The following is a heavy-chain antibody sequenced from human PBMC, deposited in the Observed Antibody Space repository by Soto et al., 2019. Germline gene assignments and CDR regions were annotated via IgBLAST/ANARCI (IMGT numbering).Heavy chain of an antibody. J-gene: IGHJ4*02. D-gene: IGHD4-17*01. CDR1: GFTFSSYA. CDR3: AKSRRRGDYSAFDY. CDR2: ISGSGGST. Sequence: GGSLRLSCAASGFTFSSYAMSWVRQAPGKGLEWVSAISGSGGSTYYADSVKGRFTISRDNSKNTLYLQMNSLRAVDTAVYYCAKSRRRGDYSAFDYWGQGTLVTVSS. V-gene: IGHV3-23*01.